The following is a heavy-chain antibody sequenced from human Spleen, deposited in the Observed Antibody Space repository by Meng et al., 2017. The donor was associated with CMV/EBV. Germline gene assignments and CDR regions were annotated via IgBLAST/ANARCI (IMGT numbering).Heavy chain of an antibody. J-gene: IGHJ3*02. CDR1: GGSLSDYH. D-gene: IGHD2-2*01. Sequence: GSLRLSCAVDGGSLSDYHWSWIRPPPGKGREWIGEINHSGITNYNPSLKSRVTISVDTSKDQFSLKLTSVTAADTAVFYCARGPPVVIPTAIVGGAFDIWGRGTLVTVSS. V-gene: IGHV4-34*01. CDR3: ARGPPVVIPTAIVGGAFDI. CDR2: INHSGIT.